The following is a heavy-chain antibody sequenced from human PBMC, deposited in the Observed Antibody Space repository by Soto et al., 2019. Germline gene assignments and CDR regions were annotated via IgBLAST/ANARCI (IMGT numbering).Heavy chain of an antibody. Sequence: QVQLVQSGAEVKKPGASVKVSCKASGYTFTSYGISWVRQAPGQGLEWMGWIRAYNGNTNYAQKLQGRVTMNTDTATTTANMELRRLRSADTAVYYCARHLPPMDVWGQGTTVTVSS. J-gene: IGHJ6*02. V-gene: IGHV1-18*01. CDR2: IRAYNGNT. CDR3: ARHLPPMDV. CDR1: GYTFTSYG.